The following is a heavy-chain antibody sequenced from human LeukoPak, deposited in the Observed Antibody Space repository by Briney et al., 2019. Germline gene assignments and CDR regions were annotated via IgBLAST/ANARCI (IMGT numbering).Heavy chain of an antibody. J-gene: IGHJ4*02. Sequence: GGSLRLSCAASGFTFSSYAMSWVRQAPGKGLEWVSAISGSGGSTYYADSVKGRFTISRDSSKNTLYLQMNSLRAEDTAVYYCAKDRGYMDSRLGFEYWGQGTLVTVSS. CDR1: GFTFSSYA. CDR2: ISGSGGST. V-gene: IGHV3-23*01. CDR3: AKDRGYMDSRLGFEY. D-gene: IGHD3-10*01.